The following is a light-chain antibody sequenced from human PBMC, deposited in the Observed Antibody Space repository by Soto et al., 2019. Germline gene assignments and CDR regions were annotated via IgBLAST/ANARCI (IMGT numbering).Light chain of an antibody. V-gene: IGLV1-40*01. J-gene: IGLJ1*01. Sequence: QSVLTPPPSVSVAPGQCVTICCSGSSSNIGATSDVHWYQPLPGTAPQLLIYGNSNRPSGVTDRFSGYKSGTSASLAIAGLQAEDDAEYYCHCYDRSLSAYVFGTGTKLTLL. CDR1: SSNIGATSD. CDR2: GNS. CDR3: HCYDRSLSAYV.